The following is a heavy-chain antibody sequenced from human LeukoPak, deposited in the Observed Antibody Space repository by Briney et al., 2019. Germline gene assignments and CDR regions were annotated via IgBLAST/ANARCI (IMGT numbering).Heavy chain of an antibody. J-gene: IGHJ6*02. D-gene: IGHD6-13*01. V-gene: IGHV4-59*01. Sequence: SETLSLTCTASGGSISSYSWSWIRQPPGKGLEWIGYIYYSGSTNYSPSLKSRVSISVDTSKSQFSLKLSSVTAADTAVYYCARGMAGKAAAAQNVYYYYYGMDVWRQGTTVTVSS. CDR2: IYYSGST. CDR1: GGSISSYS. CDR3: ARGMAGKAAAAQNVYYYYYGMDV.